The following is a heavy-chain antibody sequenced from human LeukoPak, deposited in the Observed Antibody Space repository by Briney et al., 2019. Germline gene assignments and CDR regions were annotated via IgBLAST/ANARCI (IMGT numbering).Heavy chain of an antibody. CDR1: GITLSDYG. Sequence: GGSLRLSCAVSGITLSDYGMSWVRQAPGKGLEWVAGISDSGDRTNYADSVKGRFTISRDNPKNTLYLQMNSLRAEDTAVYFCAKRGVVIRVILVGFHKEAYYFDSWGQGALVTVSS. V-gene: IGHV3-23*01. CDR3: AKRGVVIRVILVGFHKEAYYFDS. J-gene: IGHJ4*02. D-gene: IGHD3-22*01. CDR2: ISDSGDRT.